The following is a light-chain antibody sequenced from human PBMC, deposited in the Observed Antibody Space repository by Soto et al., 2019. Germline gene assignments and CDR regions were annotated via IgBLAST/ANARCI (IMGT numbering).Light chain of an antibody. CDR2: DAS. CDR3: QQYGDIPFT. J-gene: IGKJ3*01. V-gene: IGKV1-33*01. Sequence: DIQMTQSPSSLSASVGDRVTITCQSSQDITNHLNWFQQKPGKAPKLMIYDASNLETGVPSRFSGGGSGTDFTFTISSLQPEDIATYFCQQYGDIPFTFGPGTKVDF. CDR1: QDITNH.